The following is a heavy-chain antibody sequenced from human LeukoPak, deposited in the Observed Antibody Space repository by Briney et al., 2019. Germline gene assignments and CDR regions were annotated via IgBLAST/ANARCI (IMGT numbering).Heavy chain of an antibody. J-gene: IGHJ4*02. D-gene: IGHD3-10*01. V-gene: IGHV1-69*05. CDR2: IIPIFGTA. CDR1: GGTFSSYA. CDR3: LLTYYYGSGSPRSKLFDY. Sequence: SVEVSCKASGGTFSSYAISWVRQAPGQGLEWMGRIIPIFGTANYAQKFQGRVTITTDESTSTAYMELSSLRSEDTAVYYCLLTYYYGSGSPRSKLFDYWGQGTLVTVTS.